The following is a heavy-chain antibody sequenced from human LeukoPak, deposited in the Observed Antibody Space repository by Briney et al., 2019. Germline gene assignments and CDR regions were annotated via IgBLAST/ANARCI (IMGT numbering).Heavy chain of an antibody. Sequence: SETLSLTCTVSGGSISSGGYYWSWIRQPPGKGLEWIGYIYHSGSTYYNPSLKSRVTISVDRSKNQFSLKLSSVTAADTAVYYCYITGSHRADYWGQGTLVTVSS. CDR3: YITGSHRADY. CDR1: GGSISSGGYY. V-gene: IGHV4-30-2*01. J-gene: IGHJ4*02. CDR2: IYHSGST. D-gene: IGHD1-20*01.